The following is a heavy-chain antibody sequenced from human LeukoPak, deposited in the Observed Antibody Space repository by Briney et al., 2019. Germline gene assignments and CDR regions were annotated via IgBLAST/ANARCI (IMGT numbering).Heavy chain of an antibody. D-gene: IGHD3-16*01. CDR1: DDSITMYY. V-gene: IGHV4-59*01. J-gene: IGHJ6*03. CDR3: ARDGGVTYYYFYYYMDV. CDR2: VDHTGST. Sequence: SETLSLTCSVSDDSITMYYWTWIRQPPGKGLEWIGYVDHTGSTNFNPSLNGRVSISRDTSKNLFSLRLRSVTAADTAVYYCARDGGVTYYYFYYYMDVWGKGTTVTVSS.